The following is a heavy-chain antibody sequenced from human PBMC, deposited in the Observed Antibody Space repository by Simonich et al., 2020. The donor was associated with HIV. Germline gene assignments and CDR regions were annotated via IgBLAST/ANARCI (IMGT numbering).Heavy chain of an antibody. CDR3: TTSYCSGGTCYWYFDL. J-gene: IGHJ2*01. D-gene: IGHD2-15*01. CDR1: GGSFMTYY. CDR2: INHIGTT. Sequence: QVQLQPWGAGLLKPSETLSLTCAVYGGSFMTYYWNWIRQSPGKGPEWIGEINHIGTTNYNPSLERRVTISLDTSKNHFSLKLNSVTAADTAVYYCTTSYCSGGTCYWYFDLWGRGTLVTVSS. V-gene: IGHV4-34*01.